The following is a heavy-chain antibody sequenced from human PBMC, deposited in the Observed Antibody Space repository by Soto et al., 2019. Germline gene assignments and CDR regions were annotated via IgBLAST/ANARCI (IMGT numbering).Heavy chain of an antibody. CDR2: ISGDST. D-gene: IGHD3-10*01. V-gene: IGHV3-23*01. Sequence: EVQLLESGGGLVQPGGSLRLSCAASRFTLADYAMSCVRQAPGGGLESVSTISGDSTHYPESVKGRFTISRDNSENTLHLQVNSLRAEDTAVYYCAKVVFMGSLPYAFDIWGQGTLVTVSS. CDR3: AKVVFMGSLPYAFDI. J-gene: IGHJ3*02. CDR1: RFTLADYA.